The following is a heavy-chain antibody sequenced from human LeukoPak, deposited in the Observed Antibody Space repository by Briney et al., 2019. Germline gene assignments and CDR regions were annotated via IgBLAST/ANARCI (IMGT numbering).Heavy chain of an antibody. D-gene: IGHD2-15*01. V-gene: IGHV3-30-3*01. CDR2: ISYDGNNK. Sequence: GRSLRLSCAASGFTFSSYAIHWVRQAPGKGLEWVAAISYDGNNKYYADSVKGRFTISRDNSKNTLYLQMNSLRAEDTAVYYCARVKDTSYGMDVWGQGTTLTVSS. CDR3: ARVKDTSYGMDV. J-gene: IGHJ6*02. CDR1: GFTFSSYA.